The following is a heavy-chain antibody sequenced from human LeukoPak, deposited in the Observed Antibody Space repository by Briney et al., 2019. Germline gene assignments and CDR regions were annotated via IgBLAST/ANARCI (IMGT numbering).Heavy chain of an antibody. CDR1: GFTFSYAW. CDR2: IAVRSDGGTT. D-gene: IGHD1-26*01. V-gene: IGHV3-15*04. Sequence: GGSLRLSCAATGFTFSYAWMTWVRQGPGKGLEWVGHIAVRSDGGTTDYAAPVKGRFTISRDDSKNTLYLQMDSLQTEDTAVYYCASLVGFSLYYWGQGTLVTVSS. J-gene: IGHJ4*02. CDR3: ASLVGFSLYY.